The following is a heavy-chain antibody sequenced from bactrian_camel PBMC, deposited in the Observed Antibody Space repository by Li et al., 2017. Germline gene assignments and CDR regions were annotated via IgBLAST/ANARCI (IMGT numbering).Heavy chain of an antibody. J-gene: IGHJ4*01. CDR1: GYTYSNGC. CDR3: AAARTVYAGDVLGKNQYEY. CDR2: ICSIP. V-gene: IGHV3S53*01. D-gene: IGHD3*01. Sequence: QVQLVESGGGSVQAGGSLTLSCAASGYTYSNGCMGWFRQAPGKEREGVASICSIPVYADSVKGRFTISQTTAINTLYLQMNNLEPEDTAMYYCAAARTVYAGDVLGKNQYEYWGQGTQVTVS.